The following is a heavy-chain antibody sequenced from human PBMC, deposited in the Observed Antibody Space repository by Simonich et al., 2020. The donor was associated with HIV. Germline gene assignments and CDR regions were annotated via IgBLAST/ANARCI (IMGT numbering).Heavy chain of an antibody. Sequence: QLQLQESGPGLVKPSETLSLTCTVSGGSISSSSYYWGWIRQPPGKGLEWIGSIYYSGSTDYNPSLKSRVTISVDTSKNQFSLELSSVTAADTAVYYCARDHPWSVNWFDPWGQGTLVTVSS. CDR3: ARDHPWSVNWFDP. D-gene: IGHD1-1*01. CDR1: GGSISSSSYY. J-gene: IGHJ5*02. V-gene: IGHV4-39*02. CDR2: IYYSGST.